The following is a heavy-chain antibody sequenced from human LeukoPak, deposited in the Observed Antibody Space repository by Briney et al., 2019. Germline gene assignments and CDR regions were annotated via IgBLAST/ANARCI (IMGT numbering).Heavy chain of an antibody. CDR1: GFTFDDYG. V-gene: IGHV3-20*01. D-gene: IGHD3-22*01. Sequence: GGSLRLSCAASGFTFDDYGMSWVRQAPGKGLEWVSGINWNGGSTGYADSVKGRFTISRDNAKNSLYLQMNSLRAEDTALYHCARARDYYDSSGYPYYFDYWGQGTLVTVSS. CDR2: INWNGGST. J-gene: IGHJ4*02. CDR3: ARARDYYDSSGYPYYFDY.